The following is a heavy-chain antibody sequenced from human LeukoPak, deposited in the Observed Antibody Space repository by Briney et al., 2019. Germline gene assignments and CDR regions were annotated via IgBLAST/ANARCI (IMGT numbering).Heavy chain of an antibody. CDR3: ATRGGYCSSTSCPHPDY. CDR2: INPNSGGT. V-gene: IGHV1-2*02. Sequence: GASVKVSCKASGYTFTGYYMHWVRQAPGQGLEWMGWINPNSGGTNYAQKFQGRVTMTRDTSISTAYMELSRLRSDDTAVYYCATRGGYCSSTSCPHPDYWGQGTLVTVSS. CDR1: GYTFTGYY. J-gene: IGHJ4*02. D-gene: IGHD2-2*01.